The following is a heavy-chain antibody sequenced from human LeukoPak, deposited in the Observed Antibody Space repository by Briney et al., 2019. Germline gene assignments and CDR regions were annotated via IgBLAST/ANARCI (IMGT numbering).Heavy chain of an antibody. V-gene: IGHV4-59*08. J-gene: IGHJ4*02. D-gene: IGHD3-22*01. Sequence: SETLSLTCTVSGGSISSYYWRWIRQPPGKGLEWIGYIYYSGSTNYNPSLKSRVTISVDTSKNQFSLKLSSVTAADTAVYYCARLGYYYDSSGDDYWGQGTLVTVSS. CDR2: IYYSGST. CDR1: GGSISSYY. CDR3: ARLGYYYDSSGDDY.